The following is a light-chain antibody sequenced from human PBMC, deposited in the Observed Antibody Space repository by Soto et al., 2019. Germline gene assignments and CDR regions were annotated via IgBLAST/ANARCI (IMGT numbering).Light chain of an antibody. CDR3: QQYNNWPPGT. Sequence: IVMTQSPATLSVSLGERATLSCWASHSIAGSLAWYQQKPGQAPRLLIYDASTRATGIPARFSGSGSGTEFTLTISSLQSEDFAVYYCQQYNNWPPGTFGQGTKVEVK. CDR1: HSIAGS. J-gene: IGKJ1*01. CDR2: DAS. V-gene: IGKV3-15*01.